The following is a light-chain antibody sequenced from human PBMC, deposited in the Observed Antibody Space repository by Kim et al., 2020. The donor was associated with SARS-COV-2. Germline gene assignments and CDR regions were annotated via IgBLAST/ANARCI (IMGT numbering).Light chain of an antibody. CDR1: ALPKQY. CDR3: QSADSSGTYV. Sequence: VSPGQTARITCSGDALPKQYAYWYQQKPGQAPVLVLYKDSERPSGIPERFSGSSSGTTVTLTISGVQAEDEADYYCQSADSSGTYVFGTGTKVTVL. CDR2: KDS. V-gene: IGLV3-25*03. J-gene: IGLJ1*01.